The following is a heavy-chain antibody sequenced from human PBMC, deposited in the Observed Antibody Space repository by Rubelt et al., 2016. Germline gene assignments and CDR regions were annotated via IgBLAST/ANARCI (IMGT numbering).Heavy chain of an antibody. J-gene: IGHJ4*02. D-gene: IGHD2-2*01. CDR3: ARLVVVVPAATNGY. CDR2: ISGSRGST. V-gene: IGHV3-23*01. Sequence: GKGPEWVSVISGSRGSTYYADSVKGRFTISRDNSKNTLYLQMNSLRAEDTAVYYCARLVVVVPAATNGYWGQGTLVTVSS.